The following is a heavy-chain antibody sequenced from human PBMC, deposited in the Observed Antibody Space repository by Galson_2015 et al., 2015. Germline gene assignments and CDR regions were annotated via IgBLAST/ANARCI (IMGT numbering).Heavy chain of an antibody. CDR2: IHSGDVT. D-gene: IGHD4-11*01. CDR3: AKIGYSNYQVQY. CDR1: GFTIGSNY. J-gene: IGHJ4*02. V-gene: IGHV3-53*01. Sequence: SLRLSCAVSGFTIGSNYMTWVRQAPGKGLECVSVIHSGDVTHYADSVTGRFTISRDSSKNTVYLQMNALRAEDTAVYYCAKIGYSNYQVQYWGQGTLVTVS.